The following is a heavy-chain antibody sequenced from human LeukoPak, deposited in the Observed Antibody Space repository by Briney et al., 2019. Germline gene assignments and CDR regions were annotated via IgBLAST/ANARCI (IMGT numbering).Heavy chain of an antibody. V-gene: IGHV1-2*02. D-gene: IGHD5-12*01. CDR2: INPNNGDT. Sequence: ASVKVSCKASGYTFTGYYMHWLREAPGQGLEWMGWINPNNGDTNYAQKFQGRVTMTRDTSIRTAYLEVSGLRSDDTVVYYSPKNPYEYYFDYWGQGTLVTVSS. J-gene: IGHJ4*02. CDR3: PKNPYEYYFDY. CDR1: GYTFTGYY.